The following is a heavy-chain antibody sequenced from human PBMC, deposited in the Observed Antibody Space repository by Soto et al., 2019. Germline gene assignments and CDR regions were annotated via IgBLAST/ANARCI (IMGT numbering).Heavy chain of an antibody. CDR3: ARLSSARGGLGVWGSYRSPRGRYYFDY. V-gene: IGHV5-51*01. CDR2: IYPGDSDT. CDR1: GYSFTSYW. J-gene: IGHJ4*02. Sequence: PGESLKISCKGSGYSFTSYWIGWVRQMPGKGLERMGIIYPGDSDTRYSPSFQGQVTISADKSISTAYLQWSSLKASDTAMYYCARLSSARGGLGVWGSYRSPRGRYYFDYWGQGTLVTVSS. D-gene: IGHD3-16*02.